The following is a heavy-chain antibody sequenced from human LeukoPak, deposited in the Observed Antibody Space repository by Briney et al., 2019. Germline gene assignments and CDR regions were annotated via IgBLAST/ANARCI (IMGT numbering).Heavy chain of an antibody. CDR2: ISGGSVTAT. CDR1: GFSFSDYY. V-gene: IGHV3-11*01. Sequence: GGSLRLSCAASGFSFSDYYMGWVRQAPGKGLEWVSRISGGSVTATFYADSVQGRFTISRDNAKNSVYLQMNSLRADDSAIYFCGRWNFAFDAWGRGTTVTVS. J-gene: IGHJ3*01. D-gene: IGHD1-7*01. CDR3: GRWNFAFDA.